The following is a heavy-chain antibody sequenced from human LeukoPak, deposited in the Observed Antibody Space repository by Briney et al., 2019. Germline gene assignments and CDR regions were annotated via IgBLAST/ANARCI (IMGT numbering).Heavy chain of an antibody. D-gene: IGHD3-16*01. CDR2: IYTSGST. V-gene: IGHV4-4*07. CDR3: ARGIMITFGGAADAFDI. J-gene: IGHJ3*02. Sequence: SETLSLTCTVSGGSISSYYWSWIRQPAGKGLEWIGSIYTSGSTNYNPSLKSRVTMSVDTSKNQFSLKLSSVTAADTAVYYCARGIMITFGGAADAFDIWGQGTMVTVSS. CDR1: GGSISSYY.